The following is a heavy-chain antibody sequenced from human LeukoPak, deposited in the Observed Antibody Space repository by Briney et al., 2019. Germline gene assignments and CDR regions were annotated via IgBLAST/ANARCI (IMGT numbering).Heavy chain of an antibody. V-gene: IGHV3-23*01. Sequence: GGSLRLSCAASGFTFSSYAMSWVRQAPGKGLEWVSAISGSGGSTYYADSVKGRFTISRDNSKNTLYLQMNSLRAEDTAVYYCAKDVGWDLGTCCFDYWGQGTLVTVSS. CDR1: GFTFSSYA. CDR3: AKDVGWDLGTCCFDY. J-gene: IGHJ4*02. D-gene: IGHD1-26*01. CDR2: ISGSGGST.